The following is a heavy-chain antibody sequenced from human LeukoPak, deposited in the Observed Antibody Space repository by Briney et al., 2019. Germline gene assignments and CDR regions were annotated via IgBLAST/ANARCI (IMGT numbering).Heavy chain of an antibody. J-gene: IGHJ4*02. CDR3: ARALGEVAATYYFDY. V-gene: IGHV3-53*01. CDR2: IYSGGST. Sequence: GGSLRLSCAASGFTVSSNYMSWVRQAPGKGLEWVPVIYSGGSTYYADSVKGRFTISRDNSKNTLYLQMNSLRAEDTAVYYCARALGEVAATYYFDYWGQGTLVTVSS. CDR1: GFTVSSNY. D-gene: IGHD2-15*01.